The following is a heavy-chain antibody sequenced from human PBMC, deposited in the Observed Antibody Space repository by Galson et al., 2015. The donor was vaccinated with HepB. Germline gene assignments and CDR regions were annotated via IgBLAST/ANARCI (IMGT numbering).Heavy chain of an antibody. V-gene: IGHV1-8*01. CDR2: MNPNSGNT. CDR1: GYTFTSYD. J-gene: IGHJ6*03. CDR3: ARGQGPTAAGNPYYYYYLDV. D-gene: IGHD6-13*01. Sequence: SVKVSCKAPGYTFTSYDINWVRQATGQGLEWMGWMNPNSGNTGYAQKFQGRVTMTRNTSISTAYMELSSLRSEDTAVYYCARGQGPTAAGNPYYYYYLDVWGKGTTVTVSS.